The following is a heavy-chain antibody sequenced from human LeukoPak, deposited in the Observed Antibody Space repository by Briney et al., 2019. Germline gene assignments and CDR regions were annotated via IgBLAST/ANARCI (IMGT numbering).Heavy chain of an antibody. V-gene: IGHV4-38-2*02. D-gene: IGHD1-1*01. CDR1: GFSISSGYY. J-gene: IGHJ4*02. Sequence: SETLSLTCTVSGFSISSGYYWGWIRQPPGKGLGWIGTIYHDGTTYYNPSLKSRATISVDTSKNQFSLKLSSVAAADAAVYICARGLERIDYWGQGTLVTVSS. CDR2: IYHDGTT. CDR3: ARGLERIDY.